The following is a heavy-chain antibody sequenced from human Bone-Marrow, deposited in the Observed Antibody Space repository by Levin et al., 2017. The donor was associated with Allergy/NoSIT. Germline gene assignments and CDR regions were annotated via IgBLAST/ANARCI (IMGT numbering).Heavy chain of an antibody. V-gene: IGHV4-4*07. D-gene: IGHD6-13*01. Sequence: SETLSLTCTVSGGSISSYYWSWIRQPAGKGLEWIGRIYTSGSTNYNPSLKSRVTMSVDTSKNQFSLKLSSVTAADTAVYYCARDCVGIHSKAAAGYYFDYWGQGTLVTVSS. CDR2: IYTSGST. CDR1: GGSISSYY. CDR3: ARDCVGIHSKAAAGYYFDY. J-gene: IGHJ4*02.